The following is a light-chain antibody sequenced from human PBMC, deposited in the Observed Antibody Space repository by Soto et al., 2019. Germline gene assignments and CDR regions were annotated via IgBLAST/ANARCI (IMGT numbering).Light chain of an antibody. CDR2: TNH. V-gene: IGLV1-44*01. J-gene: IGLJ2*01. CDR1: ASNLGGNP. CDR3: AAWDDSLNAVV. Sequence: QSVLTQPPSVSGTPGQTVSISCSGSASNLGGNPVNWYQHLPGAAPKLLIYTNHQPPSGVPDRFSGSKSGTSASLAISGLRSEDEANFYCAAWDDSLNAVVFGGGTKLTVL.